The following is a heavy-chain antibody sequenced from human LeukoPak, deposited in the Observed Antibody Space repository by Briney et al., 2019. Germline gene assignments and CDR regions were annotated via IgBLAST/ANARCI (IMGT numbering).Heavy chain of an antibody. CDR1: GFTFSSYA. CDR2: ISGSGGST. Sequence: PGRSLRLSCAAPGFTFSSYAMSWVRQAPGKGLEWVSAISGSGGSTSYADFLKVRLTISRDNSKNTLYLQMNSLTPMTPALYSCSKEGSTWYYFDYWGQGTLVTVSS. J-gene: IGHJ4*02. CDR3: SKEGSTWYYFDY. D-gene: IGHD6-13*01. V-gene: IGHV3-23*01.